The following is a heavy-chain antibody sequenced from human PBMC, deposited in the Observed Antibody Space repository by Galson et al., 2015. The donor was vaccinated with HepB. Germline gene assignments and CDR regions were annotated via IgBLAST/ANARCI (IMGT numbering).Heavy chain of an antibody. D-gene: IGHD5-18*01. Sequence: GKGLEWVSTISGGGGRTYDADSMKGRFTISRDTSKNTLFLQMNSLRAEDTAVYYCVKVNGYDGVDDAFDFWGQGTMVTLSS. V-gene: IGHV3-23*01. J-gene: IGHJ3*01. CDR3: VKVNGYDGVDDAFDF. CDR2: ISGGGGRT.